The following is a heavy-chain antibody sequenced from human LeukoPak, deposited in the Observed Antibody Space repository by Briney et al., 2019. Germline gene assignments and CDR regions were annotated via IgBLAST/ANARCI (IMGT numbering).Heavy chain of an antibody. V-gene: IGHV1-3*01. CDR3: ARGAGSFNEGLFDY. Sequence: ASVKVPYKASGYTFTSYAMHWVRQAPGQRLEWMGRINAGNGNTKYSQKFQGRVTITRDTSASTAYMELSSLRSEDTAVYYCARGAGSFNEGLFDYWGQGTLVIVSS. D-gene: IGHD1-1*01. J-gene: IGHJ4*02. CDR1: GYTFTSYA. CDR2: INAGNGNT.